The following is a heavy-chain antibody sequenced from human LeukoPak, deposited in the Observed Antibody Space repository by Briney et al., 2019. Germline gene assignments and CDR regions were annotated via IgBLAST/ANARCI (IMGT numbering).Heavy chain of an antibody. CDR1: GFTFSSYW. D-gene: IGHD1-26*01. CDR3: ARDSGSSEYYFDY. Sequence: QPGGSLRLSCAASGFTFSSYWMHWVRQVPGKGLVWVSRIGSDGSSTSFADSVKGRFTISRDNAKNTLYLQMNSLRAEDTAVYYCARDSGSSEYYFDYWGQGTLVTVSS. CDR2: IGSDGSST. V-gene: IGHV3-74*01. J-gene: IGHJ4*02.